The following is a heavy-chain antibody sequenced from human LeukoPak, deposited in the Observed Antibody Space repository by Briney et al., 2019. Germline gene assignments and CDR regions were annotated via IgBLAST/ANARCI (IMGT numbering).Heavy chain of an antibody. J-gene: IGHJ4*02. CDR1: GFTFSMXX. D-gene: IGHD3-9*01. Sequence: AXSGFTFSMXXXXWVRQXPGKXXXXXXVISSDGINKKYADSVKGRFTSSRENSKNTVHLQMNNLRPDDTAIYYCARDSSVVRYFDWSDYFDYWGQGTLVTVSS. CDR2: ISSDGINK. V-gene: IGHV3-30*03. CDR3: ARDSSVVRYFDWSDYFDY.